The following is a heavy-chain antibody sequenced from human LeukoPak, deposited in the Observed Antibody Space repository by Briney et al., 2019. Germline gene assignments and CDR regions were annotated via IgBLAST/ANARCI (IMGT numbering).Heavy chain of an antibody. Sequence: ASVKVSCKASGYTFTSYGISWVRQAPGQRLEWMGWISAYNGNTNYAQKLQGRVTTTTDTSTSTAYMELRSLRSDDTAVYYCARFGLGKHIEVAGIPFDIWGQGTMVTVSS. CDR1: GYTFTSYG. CDR2: ISAYNGNT. D-gene: IGHD6-19*01. CDR3: ARFGLGKHIEVAGIPFDI. V-gene: IGHV1-18*01. J-gene: IGHJ3*02.